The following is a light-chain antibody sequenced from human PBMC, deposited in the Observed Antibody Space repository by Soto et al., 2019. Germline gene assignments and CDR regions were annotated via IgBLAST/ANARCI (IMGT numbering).Light chain of an antibody. V-gene: IGLV2-18*02. Sequence: QSVLTQPPSVSGSPGQSVTISCTGSSSDVGIYNRVSWYQQPPGTAPKLIIYAVSNRPSGVPDRFSGSKSGNTASLTISGLQAEDEGDYYCNSYTTSDTFLFGGGTKLTVL. CDR3: NSYTTSDTFL. CDR1: SSDVGIYNR. J-gene: IGLJ2*01. CDR2: AVS.